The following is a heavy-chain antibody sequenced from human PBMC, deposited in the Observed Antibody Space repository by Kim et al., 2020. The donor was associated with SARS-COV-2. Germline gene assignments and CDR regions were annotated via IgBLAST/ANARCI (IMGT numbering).Heavy chain of an antibody. CDR2: ISFTSTYT. Sequence: GGSLRLSCAASGFTFSDYYMSWIRQAPGKGLEWISYISFTSTYTDYAGSVKGRFTISRDNARNSLYLQMNSLRAEDTAVYYCARGGGYYDSNGYYGYWGQGTLVTVSS. D-gene: IGHD3-22*01. CDR3: ARGGGYYDSNGYYGY. CDR1: GFTFSDYY. V-gene: IGHV3-11*05. J-gene: IGHJ4*02.